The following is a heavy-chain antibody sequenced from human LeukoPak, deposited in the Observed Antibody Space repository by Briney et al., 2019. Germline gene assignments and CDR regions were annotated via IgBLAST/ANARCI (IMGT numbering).Heavy chain of an antibody. CDR2: ISSNGGST. V-gene: IGHV3-64*01. J-gene: IGHJ6*02. D-gene: IGHD6-13*01. CDR3: ARDRGIAAVGGRGMDV. CDR1: GFTFSSYA. Sequence: GGSLRLSCAASGFTFSSYAMHWVRQAPGKGLEYVSTISSNGGSTYYANSVKGRFTISRDNSKNMLYLQMGSLRAEDMAVYYCARDRGIAAVGGRGMDVWGQGTTVTVSS.